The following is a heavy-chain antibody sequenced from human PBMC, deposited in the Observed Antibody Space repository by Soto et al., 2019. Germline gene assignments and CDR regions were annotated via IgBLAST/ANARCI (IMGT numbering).Heavy chain of an antibody. Sequence: PGGSLRLSCAASGFTFSSYAMSWVRQAPGKGLEWVSAISGSGGSTYYADSVKGRFTISRDNSKNTLYLQMNSLRAEDTAVYYCAKGSAMVRGVISSAFDIWGQGTMVTV. D-gene: IGHD3-10*01. CDR1: GFTFSSYA. CDR3: AKGSAMVRGVISSAFDI. CDR2: ISGSGGST. J-gene: IGHJ3*02. V-gene: IGHV3-23*01.